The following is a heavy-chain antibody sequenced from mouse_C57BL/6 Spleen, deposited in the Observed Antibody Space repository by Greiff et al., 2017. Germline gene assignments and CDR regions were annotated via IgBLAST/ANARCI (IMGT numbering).Heavy chain of an antibody. Sequence: VQLQQSGAELVKPGASVKLSCTASGYTFTSYWMPWVQQRPGRGLEWIGRIDPNSGGTKYNEKFKSKATLTVDKPSSTAYMQLSSLTSEDSAVXYCARYLSTVVADYYAMDYWGQGTSVTVSS. CDR2: IDPNSGGT. J-gene: IGHJ4*01. CDR3: ARYLSTVVADYYAMDY. CDR1: GYTFTSYW. V-gene: IGHV1-72*01. D-gene: IGHD1-1*01.